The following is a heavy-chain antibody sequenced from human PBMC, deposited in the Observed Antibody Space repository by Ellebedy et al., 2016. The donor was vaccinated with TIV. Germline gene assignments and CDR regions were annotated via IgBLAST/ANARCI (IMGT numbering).Heavy chain of an antibody. CDR2: ISGFEQTT. V-gene: IGHV3-23*01. J-gene: IGHJ4*02. CDR1: GFTFSSYS. CDR3: TKDSGFVAALGTGY. D-gene: IGHD6-13*01. Sequence: GESLKISCAASGFTFSSYSMNWVRQAPGKGLEWVSGISGFEQTTHYADSVEGRFAISRDNSKNTLYLQMNSLRVEDTAVYYCTKDSGFVAALGTGYWGPGTLVTVSS.